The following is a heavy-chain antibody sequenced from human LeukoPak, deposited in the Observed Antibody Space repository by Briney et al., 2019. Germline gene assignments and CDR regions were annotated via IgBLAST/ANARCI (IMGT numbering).Heavy chain of an antibody. Sequence: PGESLKISGKGSGYSFTNYWIGWVRQMPGKGLEWMGIIYPGDSNTMYSPSFQGQVTISADKSISTAYLQWSSLRASDTAMYYCAGFAYGGDCFPGYYWGQGTLVTVSP. CDR1: GYSFTNYW. V-gene: IGHV5-51*01. D-gene: IGHD2-21*01. J-gene: IGHJ4*02. CDR3: AGFAYGGDCFPGYY. CDR2: IYPGDSNT.